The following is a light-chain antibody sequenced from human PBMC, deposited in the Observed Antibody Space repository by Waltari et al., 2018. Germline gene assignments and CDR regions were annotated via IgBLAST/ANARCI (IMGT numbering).Light chain of an antibody. V-gene: IGKV3-20*01. Sequence: EIVLTQSPGTLSLSPGERATLSCRASQSIGRYLVWYQQKPGQAPGLLIYAASSRATGIPDRFSGSGSGTDFSLTISRLEPEDFAVYYCQNHERLPATFGQGTKVEIK. CDR2: AAS. CDR1: QSIGRY. CDR3: QNHERLPAT. J-gene: IGKJ1*01.